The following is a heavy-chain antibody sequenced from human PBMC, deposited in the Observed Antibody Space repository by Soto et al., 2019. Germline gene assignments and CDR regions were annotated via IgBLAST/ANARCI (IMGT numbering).Heavy chain of an antibody. CDR3: STEAYSTNDIWYRASL. D-gene: IGHD2-8*01. Sequence: EVQLVESGGGLVQPGGSLRLSCAVSGITFTKAWMSWVRQAPGKGLEWVGRIKSKTDGGTADYAAPLTGRFTISRDDSKNTLFLQMNSLKTEDTAVYYCSTEAYSTNDIWYRASLWGQGTLVTVSS. CDR2: IKSKTDGGTA. J-gene: IGHJ4*02. V-gene: IGHV3-15*01. CDR1: GITFTKAW.